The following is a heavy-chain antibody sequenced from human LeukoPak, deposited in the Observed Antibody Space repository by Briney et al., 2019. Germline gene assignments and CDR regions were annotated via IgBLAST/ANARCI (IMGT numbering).Heavy chain of an antibody. CDR2: ISSSSYI. J-gene: IGHJ3*02. V-gene: IGHV3-21*01. CDR3: ARDFGWTDDAFDI. Sequence: GGSLRLSCAASGFTFSSYSMNWVRQAPGKGLEWVSSISSSSYIYYADSVKGRFTISRDNAKNSLYLQMNSLRAEDTAVYYCARDFGWTDDAFDIWGQGTMVTVSS. CDR1: GFTFSSYS. D-gene: IGHD3-9*01.